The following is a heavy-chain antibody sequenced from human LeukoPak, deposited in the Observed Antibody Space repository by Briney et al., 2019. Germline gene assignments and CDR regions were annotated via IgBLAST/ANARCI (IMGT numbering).Heavy chain of an antibody. V-gene: IGHV3-30*02. D-gene: IGHD3-10*01. CDR1: GFTFSSYG. J-gene: IGHJ4*02. CDR3: AKGPYGSGSYGYFDY. CDR2: IRYDGSNK. Sequence: QAGGSLRLSCAASGFTFSSYGMHWVRQAPGKGLEWVAFIRYDGSNKYYADSVKGRFTISRDNSKNTLYLQMNSLRAEDTAVYYCAKGPYGSGSYGYFDYWGQGTLVTVSS.